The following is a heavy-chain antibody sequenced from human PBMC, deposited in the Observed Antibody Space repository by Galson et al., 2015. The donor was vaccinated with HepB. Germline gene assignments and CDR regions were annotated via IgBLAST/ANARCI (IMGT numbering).Heavy chain of an antibody. CDR1: GFTVSSNY. CDR3: AREADCSSTSCYRGGADY. CDR2: IYSGGST. J-gene: IGHJ4*02. V-gene: IGHV3-53*01. Sequence: SLRLSCAASGFTVSSNYMSWVRQAPGKGLEWVSVIYSGGSTYYADSVKGRFTISRDNSKNTLYLQMNSLRAEDTAVYYCAREADCSSTSCYRGGADYWGQGTLVTVSS. D-gene: IGHD2-2*02.